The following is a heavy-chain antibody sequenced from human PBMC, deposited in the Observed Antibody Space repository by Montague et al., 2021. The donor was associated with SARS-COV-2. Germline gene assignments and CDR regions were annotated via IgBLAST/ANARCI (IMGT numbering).Heavy chain of an antibody. Sequence: SETLSLTCTVSGGSINSSSYYWGWIRQPPGKGLEWIGSIYYSGTTYYNPSLKSRVTISVDTSKNQFSLKLSSVTAADTAVYYCARHVRSLMVRGPDFDYWGQGTLVTVSS. CDR2: IYYSGTT. D-gene: IGHD3-10*01. CDR3: ARHVRSLMVRGPDFDY. J-gene: IGHJ4*02. CDR1: GGSINSSSYY. V-gene: IGHV4-39*01.